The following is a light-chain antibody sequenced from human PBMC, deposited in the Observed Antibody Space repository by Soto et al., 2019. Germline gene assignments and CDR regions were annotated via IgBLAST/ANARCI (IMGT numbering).Light chain of an antibody. Sequence: QAVLTQPPSASGTPGQGVTISCSGSSSNIGSNTVNWYQHLPGTAPKLLIFSNYQRPSGVPDRFSGSKSGTSASLAISRLQSEDEADYFCAAWDDSLHGHVFGGGTKLTVL. CDR3: AAWDDSLHGHV. V-gene: IGLV1-44*01. CDR2: SNY. J-gene: IGLJ2*01. CDR1: SSNIGSNT.